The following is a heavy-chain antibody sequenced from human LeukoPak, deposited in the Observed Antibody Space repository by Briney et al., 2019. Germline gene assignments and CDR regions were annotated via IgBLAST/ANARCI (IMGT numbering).Heavy chain of an antibody. Sequence: GGSLRLSCAASGFIFRRYWMHWVRQAPGKGLVWVSRINGDGSTTSYADSVKGGFTTSRDNAKNTLYLQMNSLRAEDTAVYYCATGNYYDSRGYYTFGHWGQGTLVTVSS. CDR2: INGDGSTT. J-gene: IGHJ1*01. D-gene: IGHD3-22*01. V-gene: IGHV3-74*01. CDR1: GFIFRRYW. CDR3: ATGNYYDSRGYYTFGH.